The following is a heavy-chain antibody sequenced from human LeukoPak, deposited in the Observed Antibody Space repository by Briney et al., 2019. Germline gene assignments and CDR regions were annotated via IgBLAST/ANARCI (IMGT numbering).Heavy chain of an antibody. V-gene: IGHV3-30*02. Sequence: PGGSLRLSCTTSGFIFSSYGMHWVRQAPGKGLEWVTLIQYDGTKEYYADSVKGRFAVSRDISKNTLYLQMNNVRPEDTAVYYCAKDGLGYTNYYSYHYMDVWGKGTTVTVSS. CDR3: AKDGLGYTNYYSYHYMDV. D-gene: IGHD5-24*01. J-gene: IGHJ6*03. CDR1: GFIFSSYG. CDR2: IQYDGTKE.